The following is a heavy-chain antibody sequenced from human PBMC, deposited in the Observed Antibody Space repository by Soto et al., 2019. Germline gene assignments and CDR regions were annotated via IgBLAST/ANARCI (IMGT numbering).Heavy chain of an antibody. CDR3: ARRGRDGYKGCVAY. D-gene: IGHD5-12*01. Sequence: EVQLVESGGGLVKPGGSLRLSCAASGFTFSSYSMNWVRQAPGKGLEWVSSISSSSSYIYYADSVKGRFTISRDNAKNSLHLQMNSLRAEDTAVYYCARRGRDGYKGCVAYWGQGALVTVSS. V-gene: IGHV3-21*01. CDR1: GFTFSSYS. J-gene: IGHJ4*02. CDR2: ISSSSSYI.